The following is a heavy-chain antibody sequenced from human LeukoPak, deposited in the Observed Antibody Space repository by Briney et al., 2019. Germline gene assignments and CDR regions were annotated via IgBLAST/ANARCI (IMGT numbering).Heavy chain of an antibody. V-gene: IGHV3-48*03. CDR2: ISSSGSTI. D-gene: IGHD6-13*01. CDR3: ARVYSSSWYDYYYYYMDV. Sequence: GGSLRLSCAASGFTFSSYEMNWVRQAPGKGLEWVSYISSSGSTIYYADSVKGRFTISRDNAKNSLYLQMNSLRAEDTAVYYCARVYSSSWYDYYYYYMDVWGKGATVTISS. J-gene: IGHJ6*03. CDR1: GFTFSSYE.